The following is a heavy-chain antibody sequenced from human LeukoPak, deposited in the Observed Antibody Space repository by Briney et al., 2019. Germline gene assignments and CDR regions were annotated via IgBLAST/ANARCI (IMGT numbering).Heavy chain of an antibody. CDR1: GYTFTSYG. J-gene: IGHJ5*02. D-gene: IGHD3-10*01. Sequence: PGASVKVSCKASGYTFTSYGISWVRQAPGQGLEWVGWISAYNGNTNYAQKLQGRVTMTEDTSTDTAYMELSSLRSEDTAVYYCATLCHYGSPSNWFDPWGQGTLVTVSS. V-gene: IGHV1-18*01. CDR2: ISAYNGNT. CDR3: ATLCHYGSPSNWFDP.